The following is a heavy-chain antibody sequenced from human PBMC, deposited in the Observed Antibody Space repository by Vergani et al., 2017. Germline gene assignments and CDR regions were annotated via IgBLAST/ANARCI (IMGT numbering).Heavy chain of an antibody. CDR3: AKVCGNTSCTYGGGAFDV. CDR2: INNNGGST. D-gene: IGHD1-26*01. J-gene: IGHJ3*01. CDR1: GFTFNSYA. V-gene: IGHV3-23*01. Sequence: QLLESGGGLIQPGGSLRLSCAASGFTFNSYAMTWVRQAPGQGLEWGSGINNNGGSTYYADSVKGRFTISRDNSKNTLYLQMTDLRAEDTATYYCAKVCGNTSCTYGGGAFDVWGHGTMVTVSS.